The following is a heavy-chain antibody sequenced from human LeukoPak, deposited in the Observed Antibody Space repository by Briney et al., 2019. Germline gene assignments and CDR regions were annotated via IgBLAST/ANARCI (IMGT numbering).Heavy chain of an antibody. Sequence: GGSLRLSCAASGFTFSNFWMHWVCHTPGKGLVWVSRINRDGSSTNYVDSVKGRFTISRDNAKNTLYLQMNSLRDEDTAVYYCAKDGPEGKRVFDIWGQGTMVTVSS. CDR3: AKDGPEGKRVFDI. J-gene: IGHJ3*02. V-gene: IGHV3-74*01. CDR2: INRDGSST. CDR1: GFTFSNFW. D-gene: IGHD3/OR15-3a*01.